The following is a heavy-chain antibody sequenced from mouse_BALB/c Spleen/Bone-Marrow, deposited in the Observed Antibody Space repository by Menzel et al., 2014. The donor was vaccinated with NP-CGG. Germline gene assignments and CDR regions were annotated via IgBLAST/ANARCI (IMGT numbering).Heavy chain of an antibody. Sequence: EVKLMESGGGLVQPGGSLKLSCAASGFTFSSYGMSWVRQTPDKRLELVATINSNGGSTYYPDSVKGRFTISRDNAKNTLYLQLSSLKSEDTAMYYCARVWCFDYWGQGTSLTVSS. V-gene: IGHV5-6-3*01. CDR1: GFTFSSYG. CDR3: ARVWCFDY. CDR2: INSNGGST. J-gene: IGHJ2*03. D-gene: IGHD1-1*02.